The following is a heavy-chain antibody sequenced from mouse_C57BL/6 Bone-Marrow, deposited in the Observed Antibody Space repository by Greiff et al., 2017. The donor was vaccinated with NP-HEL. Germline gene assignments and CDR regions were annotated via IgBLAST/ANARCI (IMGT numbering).Heavy chain of an antibody. CDR2: IYPGSGNT. CDR1: GYTFTDYY. D-gene: IGHD2-5*01. V-gene: IGHV1-76*01. CDR3: ARAAYYSNYLLAY. Sequence: QVQLQQSGAELVRPGASVKPSCKASGYTFTDYYINWVKQRPGQGLEWIARIYPGSGNTYYNEKFKGKATLTAEKSSSTAYMQLSSLTSEDSAVYFGARAAYYSNYLLAYWGQGTLVTVSA. J-gene: IGHJ3*01.